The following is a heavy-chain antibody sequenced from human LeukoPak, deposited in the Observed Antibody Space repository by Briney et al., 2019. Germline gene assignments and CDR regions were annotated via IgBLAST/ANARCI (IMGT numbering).Heavy chain of an antibody. Sequence: PSETLSLTCAASGYSISTGYYWGWVRQPPGKGREWIGNSYHSGTSYYNPSLKSRVSISVDTSKNQFSLKLRSVTAADTAVYYCARKYGSNAGYFDYWGQGALVTVSS. CDR2: SYHSGTS. V-gene: IGHV4-38-2*01. CDR1: GYSISTGYY. CDR3: ARKYGSNAGYFDY. J-gene: IGHJ4*02. D-gene: IGHD4-23*01.